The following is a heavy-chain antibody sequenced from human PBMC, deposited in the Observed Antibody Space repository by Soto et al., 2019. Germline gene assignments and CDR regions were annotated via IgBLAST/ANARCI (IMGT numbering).Heavy chain of an antibody. Sequence: EVQLLESGGGLVHPGGSLRLSCAASGFTFSSYAMSWVRQAPGKGLEWVSAISGSGGSTYYADSVKGRFTISRDNSKNTLYLQMNSLRAADTAVYYCATLDDEYGDYVPFDYWGQGTLVTVSS. D-gene: IGHD4-17*01. CDR3: ATLDDEYGDYVPFDY. V-gene: IGHV3-23*01. CDR1: GFTFSSYA. J-gene: IGHJ4*02. CDR2: ISGSGGST.